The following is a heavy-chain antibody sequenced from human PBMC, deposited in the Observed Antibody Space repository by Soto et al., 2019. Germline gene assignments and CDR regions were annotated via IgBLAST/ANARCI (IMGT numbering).Heavy chain of an antibody. J-gene: IGHJ6*02. CDR3: ARETMVRGVPSGMDV. V-gene: IGHV4-4*02. CDR2: IYHSGST. D-gene: IGHD3-10*01. Sequence: SETLSLTCAVSGGSISSSNWWSWVRQPPGKGLEWIGEIYHSGSTNYNPSLKSRVTISVDKSKSQFSLKLSSVTAADTAVYYCARETMVRGVPSGMDVWGQGTTVTVSS. CDR1: GGSISSSNW.